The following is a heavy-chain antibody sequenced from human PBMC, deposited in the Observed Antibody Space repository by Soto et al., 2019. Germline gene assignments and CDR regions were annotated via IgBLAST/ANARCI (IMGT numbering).Heavy chain of an antibody. V-gene: IGHV3-23*01. CDR1: GFTFSSYA. J-gene: IGHJ4*02. D-gene: IGHD3-10*01. Sequence: GGSLRLSCAASGFTFSSYAMSWVRQAPGKGLEWVSAISGSGGSTYYADSVKGRFTISRDNSKNTLYLQMNSLRAEDTAVYYCAKRPEDYYGSGSYFDYWGQGTLGTVSS. CDR2: ISGSGGST. CDR3: AKRPEDYYGSGSYFDY.